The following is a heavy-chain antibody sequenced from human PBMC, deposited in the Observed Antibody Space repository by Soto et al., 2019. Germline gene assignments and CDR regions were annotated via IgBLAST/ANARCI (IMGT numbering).Heavy chain of an antibody. CDR2: ISGSGGST. J-gene: IGHJ4*02. CDR3: AKRRSLGHTPPWTYYFDY. CDR1: GFTFSSYA. D-gene: IGHD2-15*01. Sequence: GGSLRLSCAASGFTFSSYAMSWVRKAPGTGLEWFSAISGSGGSTYYADSVKGLFTISRDNSKNTLYLQMNSLRAEDTAVYYCAKRRSLGHTPPWTYYFDYWGQGTLVTVCS. V-gene: IGHV3-23*01.